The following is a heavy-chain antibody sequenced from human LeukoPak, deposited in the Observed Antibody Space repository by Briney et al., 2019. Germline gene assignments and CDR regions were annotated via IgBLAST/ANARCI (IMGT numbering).Heavy chain of an antibody. CDR3: AGRIAVAGPDGGDY. J-gene: IGHJ4*02. CDR1: GGSISSYY. V-gene: IGHV4-59*01. CDR2: IYYSGST. Sequence: SETLSLTCTVSGGSISSYYWSWIRQPPGKGLEWIGYIYYSGSTNYNPSLKSRVTISVDTSKNQFSLKLSSVTAADTAVYYCAGRIAVAGPDGGDYWGQGTLVTVSS. D-gene: IGHD6-19*01.